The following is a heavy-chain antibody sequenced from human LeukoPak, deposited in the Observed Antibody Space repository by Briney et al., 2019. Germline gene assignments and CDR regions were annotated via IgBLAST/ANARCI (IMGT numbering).Heavy chain of an antibody. CDR2: TYYSGST. CDR1: GGSISSGGYY. D-gene: IGHD3-22*01. V-gene: IGHV4-31*03. CDR3: ARAPYDSSGYYYYP. J-gene: IGHJ5*02. Sequence: SETLSLTCTVSGGSISSGGYYWSWIRQHPGKGPEWIGYTYYSGSTYYNPSLKSRVTISVDTSKNQFSLKLSSVTAADTAVYYCARAPYDSSGYYYYPWGQGTLVTVSS.